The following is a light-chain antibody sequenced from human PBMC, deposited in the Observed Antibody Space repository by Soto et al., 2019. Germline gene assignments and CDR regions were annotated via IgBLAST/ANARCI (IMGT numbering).Light chain of an antibody. CDR2: EVS. CDR3: SSYTSTSGDV. Sequence: QSALTQPASVSGSPGQSITISCTGTSSDVGGYNYVSWYQQPPGKVPKVMIYEVSNRPSGVSDRFSGSKSGNTASLTISGLQAEDEADYYCSSYTSTSGDVFGTGTKVTVL. V-gene: IGLV2-14*01. J-gene: IGLJ1*01. CDR1: SSDVGGYNY.